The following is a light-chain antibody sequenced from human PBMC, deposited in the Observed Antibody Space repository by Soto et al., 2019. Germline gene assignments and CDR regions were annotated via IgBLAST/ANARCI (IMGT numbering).Light chain of an antibody. V-gene: IGLV2-18*02. Sequence: QSVLTQPPSVSGSPGQSVTISCTGTSSDVGKYDRVSWYQQPPGTAPKLIIYEVTNRPSGVPARFSGSKSGNTASLTISGLQAEDEADYYCSSYPSTSRYVFVAGTKFTVL. CDR3: SSYPSTSRYV. CDR2: EVT. CDR1: SSDVGKYDR. J-gene: IGLJ1*01.